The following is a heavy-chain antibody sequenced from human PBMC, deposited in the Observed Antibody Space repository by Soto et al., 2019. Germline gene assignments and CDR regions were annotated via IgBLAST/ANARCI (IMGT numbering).Heavy chain of an antibody. CDR3: ASKILLGY. Sequence: PXVSLQLSCTASGFTFSNYAMHWVRQAPGKGLEWVSATSDDGSRKYYADSVKGRFTISRDNSKNTLDLQMNSLRPDDTAMYYCASKILLGYWGQGTLVTVSS. V-gene: IGHV3-30-3*01. CDR1: GFTFSNYA. J-gene: IGHJ4*02. CDR2: TSDDGSRK. D-gene: IGHD3-16*01.